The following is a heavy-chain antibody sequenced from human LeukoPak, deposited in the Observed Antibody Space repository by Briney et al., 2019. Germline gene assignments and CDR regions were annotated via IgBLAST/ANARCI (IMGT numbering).Heavy chain of an antibody. CDR2: ISYDGSNK. D-gene: IGHD5-12*01. CDR3: ARPKGYSGYDLALFDY. Sequence: PGGSLRLSCAASGFTFSSYAMHWVRQAPGKGLEWVAVISYDGSNKYYADSVKGRFTISRDNSKNTLYLQMNSLRAEDTAVYYCARPKGYSGYDLALFDYWGQGTLVTVSS. V-gene: IGHV3-30*04. J-gene: IGHJ4*02. CDR1: GFTFSSYA.